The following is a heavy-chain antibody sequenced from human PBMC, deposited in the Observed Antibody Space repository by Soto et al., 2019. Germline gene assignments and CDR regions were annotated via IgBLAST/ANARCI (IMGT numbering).Heavy chain of an antibody. Sequence: QVQLVQSGAEVKKPGSSVKVSCKASGGTFSSYAISWVRQAPGQGLEWMGGIIPIFGTANYAQKFQGRVTSTAAXXTXTDXMELRSLRSEDTAVYYCASRPGQTPVPKVKYYFDYWGQGTLVTVSS. J-gene: IGHJ4*02. CDR3: ASRPGQTPVPKVKYYFDY. D-gene: IGHD1-1*01. V-gene: IGHV1-69*12. CDR1: GGTFSSYA. CDR2: IIPIFGTA.